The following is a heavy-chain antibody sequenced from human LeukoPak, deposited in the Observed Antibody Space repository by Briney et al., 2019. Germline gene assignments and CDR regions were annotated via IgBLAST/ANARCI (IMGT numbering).Heavy chain of an antibody. CDR2: IGTAAGDT. CDR1: GFTFSNYD. J-gene: IGHJ4*02. CDR3: ARGLPAATGNDFDY. D-gene: IGHD6-13*01. V-gene: IGHV3-13*04. Sequence: GGSLRLSCAASGFTFSNYDMHWVRQAPGKGLEWVSAIGTAAGDTYYSDSVKGRFTISRENARNSLYLQMNNLRAGDTAVYYCARGLPAATGNDFDYWGQGILVTVSS.